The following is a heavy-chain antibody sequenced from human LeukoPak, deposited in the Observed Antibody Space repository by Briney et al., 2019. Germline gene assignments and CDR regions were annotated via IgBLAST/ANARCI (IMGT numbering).Heavy chain of an antibody. Sequence: SETLSLTCTVSGGSTSSSSYYWGWIRQPPGKGLEWIGSISYRGTTYYSPSLKSRVTISVDTSKNQFSLKLSSVTAADTAVYHCAAYDIVLLPAHPGGSFDTWGQGTMVTVSS. V-gene: IGHV4-39*01. J-gene: IGHJ3*02. D-gene: IGHD2-2*01. CDR1: GGSTSSSSYY. CDR3: AAYDIVLLPAHPGGSFDT. CDR2: ISYRGTT.